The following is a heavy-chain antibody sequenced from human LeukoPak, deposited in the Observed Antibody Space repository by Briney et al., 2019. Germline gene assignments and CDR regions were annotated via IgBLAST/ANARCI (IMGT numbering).Heavy chain of an antibody. CDR3: AGGYSGYDLRDWFDP. CDR2: IYYSGST. Sequence: SETLSLTCTVSGGSISSSSYYWGWIRQPPGKGLEWIGIIYYSGSTYYNPSLKSRVTISVDTSKNQFSLKLSSVTAADTAVYYCAGGYSGYDLRDWFDPWGQGTLVTVSS. V-gene: IGHV4-39*01. J-gene: IGHJ5*02. D-gene: IGHD5-12*01. CDR1: GGSISSSSYY.